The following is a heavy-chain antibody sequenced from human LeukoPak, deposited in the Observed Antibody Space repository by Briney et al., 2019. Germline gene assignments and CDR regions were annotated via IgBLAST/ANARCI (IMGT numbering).Heavy chain of an antibody. CDR2: ISGGGATS. J-gene: IGHJ3*02. CDR1: GFTFSSYA. D-gene: IGHD6-13*01. Sequence: GGSLRLSCAASGFTFSSYAMNWVRQAPGKGLEWVSAISGGGATSYYADSVEGRFTISRDISKNTLYLQMNSLRAEDTAVYYCAKDGSSGIAAAADAFDIWGQGTMVTVSS. V-gene: IGHV3-23*01. CDR3: AKDGSSGIAAAADAFDI.